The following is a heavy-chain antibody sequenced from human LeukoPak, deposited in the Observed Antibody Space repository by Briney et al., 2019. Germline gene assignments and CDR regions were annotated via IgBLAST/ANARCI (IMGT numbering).Heavy chain of an antibody. V-gene: IGHV4-39*01. D-gene: IGHD6-13*01. CDR3: ARHGSSWTLFQY. J-gene: IGHJ1*01. CDR1: GGSISSSNYY. CDR2: IYYTGST. Sequence: PSETLSLTCTVSGGSISSSNYYWGWIRQPPGKGLEWIGTIYYTGSTYYNPSLKSRVTISVDTSKNQFSLKLSSVTAADTAVYYCARHGSSWTLFQYWGQGTLVTVSS.